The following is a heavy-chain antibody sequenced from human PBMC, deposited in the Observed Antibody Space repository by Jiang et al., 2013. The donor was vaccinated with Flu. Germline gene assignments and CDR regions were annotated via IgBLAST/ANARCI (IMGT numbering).Heavy chain of an antibody. CDR2: IDTNTGNP. CDR1: GYTFSSHA. J-gene: IGHJ5*02. Sequence: SGSELKKPGDSVRVSCKASGYTFSSHAMNWVRQAPGQGLEWMGWIDTNTGNPTYAQGFTGRFVFSLDTSVTTTYLQISSLMAEDTAVYYCARGLPPERYCTGGSCYSGDPYVAFDPWGQGTLVTVSS. CDR3: ARGLPPERYCTGGSCYSGDPYVAFDP. D-gene: IGHD2-15*01. V-gene: IGHV7-4-1*02.